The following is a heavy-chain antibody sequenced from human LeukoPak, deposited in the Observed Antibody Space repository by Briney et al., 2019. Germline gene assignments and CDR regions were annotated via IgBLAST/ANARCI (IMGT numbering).Heavy chain of an antibody. CDR2: IIPIFGTA. CDR3: APYGSGEKDWFDP. Sequence: SVKVSCKASGGTFSSYAISWVRQAPGQGLEWMGGIIPIFGTANYAQKFQGRVTITADESTSTAYMELSSLRSEDTAVYYCAPYGSGEKDWFDPWGQGTLVTVSS. CDR1: GGTFSSYA. V-gene: IGHV1-69*13. D-gene: IGHD3-10*01. J-gene: IGHJ5*02.